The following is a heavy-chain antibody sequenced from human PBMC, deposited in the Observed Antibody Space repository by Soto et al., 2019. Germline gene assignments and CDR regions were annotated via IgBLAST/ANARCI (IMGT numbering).Heavy chain of an antibody. CDR1: GGSISSSSYY. D-gene: IGHD3-3*01. J-gene: IGHJ6*03. Sequence: SETLSLTCTVSGGSISSSSYYWGWIRQPPGKGLEWIGSIYYSGSTYYNPSLKSRVTISVDTSKNQFSLKLSSLTAADTAVYYCIISDFWSGTYYYYMDVWGKGTTVTVSS. V-gene: IGHV4-39*01. CDR3: IISDFWSGTYYYYMDV. CDR2: IYYSGST.